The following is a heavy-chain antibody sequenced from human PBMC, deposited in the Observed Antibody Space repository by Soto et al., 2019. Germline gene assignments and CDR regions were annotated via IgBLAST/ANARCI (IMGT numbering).Heavy chain of an antibody. Sequence: RRLSCSASGFIFSNYAMTLVRQGPFRGLEWVSTTSFSGGRTYYADSVKGRFTISRDNSNNTLFLQMSSLRAEDTAIYYCAKDSRAFCGGDCSKDYWGQGTLVTVSS. V-gene: IGHV3-23*01. D-gene: IGHD2-21*02. CDR3: AKDSRAFCGGDCSKDY. J-gene: IGHJ4*02. CDR1: GFIFSNYA. CDR2: TSFSGGRT.